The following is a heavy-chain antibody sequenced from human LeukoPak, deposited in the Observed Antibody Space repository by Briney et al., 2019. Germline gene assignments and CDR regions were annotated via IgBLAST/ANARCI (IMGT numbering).Heavy chain of an antibody. J-gene: IGHJ4*02. CDR3: ARTVSF. V-gene: IGHV3-48*04. Sequence: PGGSLRLSCVASGFTFSSYSMNWIRQAPGKGPEWVAYINYTSSSTYYADSVKGRFTISRDDAKNSLYLQMNSLRVDDTAVYYCARTVSFWGQGTLVTVSS. CDR1: GFTFSSYS. D-gene: IGHD3-16*02. CDR2: INYTSSST.